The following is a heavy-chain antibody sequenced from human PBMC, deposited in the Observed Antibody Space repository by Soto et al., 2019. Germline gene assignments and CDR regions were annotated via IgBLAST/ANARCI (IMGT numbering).Heavy chain of an antibody. CDR1: GFSLSNAW. V-gene: IGHV3-15*07. CDR3: FSSPWKDDY. D-gene: IGHD1-1*01. CDR2: IKSKAEGGTT. Sequence: EVQLVESGGGLVKPGGSLRLSCAASGFSLSNAWMNWVRQAPGKGLEWAGRIKSKAEGGTTDYAAPVKGRFTMSRDDSRNTLYLQINSLKIEDTALYYCFSSPWKDDYWGQGTLVIVSS. J-gene: IGHJ4*02.